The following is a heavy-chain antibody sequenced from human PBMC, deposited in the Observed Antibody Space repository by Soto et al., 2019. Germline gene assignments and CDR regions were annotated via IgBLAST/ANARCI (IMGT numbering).Heavy chain of an antibody. CDR3: ARDYYDSSGYYYVDS. J-gene: IGHJ4*02. Sequence: PSETLSLTCTVSGGSISSGGYYWSWIRQHPGKGLEWIGYIYYTGSTYYNPSLKSRVTISVDTSKNQLSLKLSSVTAADTAVYYCARDYYDSSGYYYVDSWGQGTQVTVSS. CDR1: GGSISSGGYY. CDR2: IYYTGST. V-gene: IGHV4-31*03. D-gene: IGHD3-22*01.